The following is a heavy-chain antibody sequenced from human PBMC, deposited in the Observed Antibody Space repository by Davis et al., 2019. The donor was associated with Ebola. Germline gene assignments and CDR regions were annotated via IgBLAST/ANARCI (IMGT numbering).Heavy chain of an antibody. CDR1: GFTFSSYA. CDR3: ARPRRDGYNFDFDY. V-gene: IGHV3-30*14. Sequence: GGSLRLSCAASGFTFSSYAMHWVRQAPGKGLEWVAVISYDGSNKYYADSVKGRLTISRDDAKNSLYLQMNSLRAEDTAVYYCARPRRDGYNFDFDYWGQGTLVTVSS. CDR2: ISYDGSNK. D-gene: IGHD5-24*01. J-gene: IGHJ4*02.